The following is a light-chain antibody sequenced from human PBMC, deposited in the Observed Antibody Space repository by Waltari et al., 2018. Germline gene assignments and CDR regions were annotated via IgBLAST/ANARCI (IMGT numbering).Light chain of an antibody. Sequence: SALSQPASGSGACGQSISITFIGTNKALHHPNSVFGYQQRLGKAPRLMIFAVTNRPSGISDRFSGSKSGNTASLTISGLQADDEADYYCSSYTSDNILLFGSGTEVTVL. V-gene: IGLV2-14*03. CDR3: SSYTSDNILL. J-gene: IGLJ1*01. CDR1: NKALHHPNS. CDR2: AVT.